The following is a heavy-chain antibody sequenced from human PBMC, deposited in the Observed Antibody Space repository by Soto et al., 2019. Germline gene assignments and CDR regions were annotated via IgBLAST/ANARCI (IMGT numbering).Heavy chain of an antibody. J-gene: IGHJ5*02. CDR2: IYYSGST. D-gene: IGHD1-1*01. Sequence: QMQLQESGPGLVKPSQTLSLTCTVSGVSISSGDYYWSWIRQPPGKGLEWIGYIYYSGSTYYNPSLKSRVTISVDTSKNQFSLKLSSVTAADTAVYYCARVDAVRRGWFDPWGQGTLVTVSS. V-gene: IGHV4-30-4*01. CDR3: ARVDAVRRGWFDP. CDR1: GVSISSGDYY.